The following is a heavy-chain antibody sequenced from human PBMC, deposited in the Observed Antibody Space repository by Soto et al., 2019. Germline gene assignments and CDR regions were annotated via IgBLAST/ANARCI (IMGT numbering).Heavy chain of an antibody. J-gene: IGHJ3*01. V-gene: IGHV1-69*12. CDR3: ARGDEVGGNSDAPDV. D-gene: IGHD3-3*01. CDR2: IRPIFGTA. CDR1: GVIFRRDA. Sequence: QVQLLQSGGEVKQPGSSVKVSCTASGVIFRRDAINWVRQAPGQGPEWMAGIRPIFGTAEYAQTFQGRINITADVSTTTAYMVLSSLSCEDTADCYCARGDEVGGNSDAPDVWGQGTMVIVSS.